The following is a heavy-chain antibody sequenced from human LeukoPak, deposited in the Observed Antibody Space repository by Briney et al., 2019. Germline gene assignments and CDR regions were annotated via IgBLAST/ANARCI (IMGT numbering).Heavy chain of an antibody. CDR2: IIPIFGTA. V-gene: IGHV1-69*05. D-gene: IGHD3-22*01. Sequence: SVTVSCKASGGTFSSYAISWVRQAPGQGLEWMGGIIPIFGTANYAQKFQGRVTITTDESTSTAYMELSSLRSEDTAVYYCASVGIRASYYYDSSGYRNPYYYYYYMDVWGKGTTVTVSS. CDR3: ASVGIRASYYYDSSGYRNPYYYYYYMDV. J-gene: IGHJ6*03. CDR1: GGTFSSYA.